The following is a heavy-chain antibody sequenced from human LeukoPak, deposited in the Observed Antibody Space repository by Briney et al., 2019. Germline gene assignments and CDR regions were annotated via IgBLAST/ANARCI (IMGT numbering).Heavy chain of an antibody. V-gene: IGHV3-48*03. D-gene: IGHD6-13*01. Sequence: GGSLRLSCAASGFTFSSYEMNWVRQAPGKGLEWVSYISSSGSTIYYADSVKGRFTISRDNAKNSLYLQMNSLRAEDTAVYYCARGSPYSSSWPQGGYYYMDVWGKGTTVTISS. CDR1: GFTFSSYE. CDR3: ARGSPYSSSWPQGGYYYMDV. J-gene: IGHJ6*03. CDR2: ISSSGSTI.